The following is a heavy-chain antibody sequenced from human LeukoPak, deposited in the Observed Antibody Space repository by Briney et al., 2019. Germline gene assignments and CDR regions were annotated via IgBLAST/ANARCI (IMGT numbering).Heavy chain of an antibody. D-gene: IGHD3-10*01. Sequence: SETVSLTCAVYGGTFSGYYWSWIPQPPGKGLEWIGEINHSGSTNYNPSLKSRVTISVDTSKNQFSLKLSSVTAADTAVYYCARGISITMVRGVMERWFDPWGQGTLVTVSS. V-gene: IGHV4-34*01. J-gene: IGHJ5*02. CDR2: INHSGST. CDR3: ARGISITMVRGVMERWFDP. CDR1: GGTFSGYY.